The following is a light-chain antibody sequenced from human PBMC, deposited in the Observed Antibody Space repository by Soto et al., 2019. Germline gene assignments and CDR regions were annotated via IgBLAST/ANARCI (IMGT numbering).Light chain of an antibody. CDR2: AVT. J-gene: IGLJ2*01. Sequence: QSALTQPASVSGSPGQPITISCTGTSSDVGGYNYVSWYQQHPGKAPKLMIYAVTNRPSGVSNRFSGSKSGNTASLTIYGLQAEDEADYYCSSYTSSSALVVFGGGTKLTVL. V-gene: IGLV2-14*01. CDR3: SSYTSSSALVV. CDR1: SSDVGGYNY.